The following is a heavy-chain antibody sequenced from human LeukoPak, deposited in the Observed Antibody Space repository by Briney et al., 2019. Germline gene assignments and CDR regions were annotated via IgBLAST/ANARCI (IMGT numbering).Heavy chain of an antibody. CDR1: GLTFSNAW. V-gene: IGHV3-15*01. CDR3: TTDWHIVVVIAPIPDAFDI. Sequence: GGSLRLSCAASGLTFSNAWMSWVRQAPGKGLEWVGRIKSKTDGGTTDYAAPVKGRFTISRDDSKNTLYLQMNSLKTEDTAVYYCTTDWHIVVVIAPIPDAFDIWGQGTMVTVSS. J-gene: IGHJ3*02. D-gene: IGHD2-21*01. CDR2: IKSKTDGGTT.